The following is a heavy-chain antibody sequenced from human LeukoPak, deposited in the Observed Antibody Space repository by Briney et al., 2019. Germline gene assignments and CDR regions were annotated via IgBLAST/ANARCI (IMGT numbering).Heavy chain of an antibody. CDR1: GGTFSSYA. V-gene: IGHV1-69*13. D-gene: IGHD6-19*01. CDR3: ARVQRSSGPPGHFDY. Sequence: SVKVSCKASGGTFSSYAISWVRQAPGQGLEWMGGIIPIFGTANYAQKFQGRVTITADESTSTACMELSSLRSEDTAVYYCARVQRSSGPPGHFDYWGQGTLVTVSS. CDR2: IIPIFGTA. J-gene: IGHJ4*02.